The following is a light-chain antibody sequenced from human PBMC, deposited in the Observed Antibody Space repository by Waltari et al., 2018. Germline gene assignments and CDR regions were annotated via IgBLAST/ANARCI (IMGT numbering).Light chain of an antibody. CDR1: QSVRVY. Sequence: EIVLTQSPATLSLSPGERATLSCRASQSVRVYLAWYQQKPGQAPRLLIYDTSNRASGTPDRFSGSGSGTDFTLTISSLEPEDLGVYYCQQRGNWPITFGQGTRLEI. V-gene: IGKV3-11*01. CDR2: DTS. CDR3: QQRGNWPIT. J-gene: IGKJ5*01.